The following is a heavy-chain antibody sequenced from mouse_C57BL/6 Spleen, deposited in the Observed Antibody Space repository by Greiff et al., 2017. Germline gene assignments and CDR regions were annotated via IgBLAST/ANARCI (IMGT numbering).Heavy chain of an antibody. CDR2: RGRGRRT. CDR1: GFSLPSSG. J-gene: IGHJ4*01. Sequence: LVDSGPGLLQLSQSLSITCTVSGFSLPSSGVHWVRQSPGKGLGGLGVRGRGRRTDYNAACMSGLRITKDNSTSQVFLKMNSLQADDTAIYYCAKKSPEYNAMDYWGQGTSVTVSS. V-gene: IGHV2-5*01. CDR3: AKKSPEYNAMDY.